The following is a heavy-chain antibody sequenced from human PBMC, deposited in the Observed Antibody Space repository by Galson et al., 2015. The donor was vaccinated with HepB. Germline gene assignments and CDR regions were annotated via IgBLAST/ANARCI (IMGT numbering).Heavy chain of an antibody. CDR1: GFTFGDYA. Sequence: SLRLSCAASGFTFGDYAMHWVRQAPGKGLEWVSGISWNSGNIGYADSVKGRFTISRDNAKNSLYLQMNSLRTEDTALYYCANLHGDYRDYWGQGTLVTVSP. CDR3: ANLHGDYRDY. V-gene: IGHV3-9*01. D-gene: IGHD4-17*01. J-gene: IGHJ4*02. CDR2: ISWNSGNI.